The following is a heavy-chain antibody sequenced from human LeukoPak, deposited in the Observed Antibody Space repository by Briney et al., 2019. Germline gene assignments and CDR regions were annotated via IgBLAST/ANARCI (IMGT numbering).Heavy chain of an antibody. CDR2: ISYDGSNK. CDR1: GFTFSSYG. D-gene: IGHD3-10*01. CDR3: ARTVWFGELSPLPNFDF. J-gene: IGHJ4*02. V-gene: IGHV3-30*03. Sequence: GRSLRLSCAASGFTFSSYGMHWVRQAPGKGLEWVAVISYDGSNKYYADSVKGRFTISRDNSKNTLYLQMNSLRAEDTAVYYCARTVWFGELSPLPNFDFWGQGTLVTVSS.